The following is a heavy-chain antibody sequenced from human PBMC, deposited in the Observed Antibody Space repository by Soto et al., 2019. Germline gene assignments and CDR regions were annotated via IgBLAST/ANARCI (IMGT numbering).Heavy chain of an antibody. V-gene: IGHV3-20*04. J-gene: IGHJ4*02. CDR3: ARAHGIAAAGTIDY. CDR2: INWNGGST. CDR1: GFTFDDYG. D-gene: IGHD6-13*01. Sequence: GSLRLSCAASGFTFDDYGMSWVRQAPGKGLEWVSGINWNGGSTGYADSVKGRFTISRDNAKNSLYLQMNSLRAEDTALYYCARAHGIAAAGTIDYWGQGTLVTVSS.